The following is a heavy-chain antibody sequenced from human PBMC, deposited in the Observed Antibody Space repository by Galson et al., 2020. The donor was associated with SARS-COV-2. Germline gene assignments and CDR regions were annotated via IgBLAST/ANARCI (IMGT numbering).Heavy chain of an antibody. CDR2: IRPDGGAE. CDR1: GFTFSTYW. Sequence: GGSLRLSCAASGFTFSTYWMTWVRQAPGKGLEWVANIRPDGGAEYYVDSVKGRFTISRDNPKNSLYLQMNNLGVGDTAVYYCARNTVAAPGDSWGQGTLVTVSS. J-gene: IGHJ4*02. CDR3: ARNTVAAPGDS. D-gene: IGHD6-13*01. V-gene: IGHV3-7*03.